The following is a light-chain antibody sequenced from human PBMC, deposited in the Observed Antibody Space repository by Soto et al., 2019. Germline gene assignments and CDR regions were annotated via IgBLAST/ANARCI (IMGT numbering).Light chain of an antibody. Sequence: AIPMTQSPSSLPASVGDRVIITCRASQAIRNDLTWYQQRPGKAPKLLIYAASRLQSGVPSRFSGSGSGTFFTLTISSLQPEDVATYYCLQDADFPRTFGQGTKVEIK. CDR1: QAIRND. CDR2: AAS. J-gene: IGKJ1*01. CDR3: LQDADFPRT. V-gene: IGKV1-6*01.